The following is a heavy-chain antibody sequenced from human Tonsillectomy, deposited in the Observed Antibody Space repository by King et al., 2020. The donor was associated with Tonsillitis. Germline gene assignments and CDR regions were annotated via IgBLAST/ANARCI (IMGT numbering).Heavy chain of an antibody. D-gene: IGHD6-6*01. CDR3: ARGGIAARWYNWFDP. CDR1: GGSISSSSYY. Sequence: QMQLQESGPGLVKPSETLSLTCTVSGGSISSSSYYWGWIRQPPGKGLEWIGRIYYSGSTYYNPSLKSRVTITVDTSKNQFSLTLSSVTAADTAVYYCARGGIAARWYNWFDPWGQGTLVTVSS. V-gene: IGHV4-39*01. J-gene: IGHJ5*02. CDR2: IYYSGST.